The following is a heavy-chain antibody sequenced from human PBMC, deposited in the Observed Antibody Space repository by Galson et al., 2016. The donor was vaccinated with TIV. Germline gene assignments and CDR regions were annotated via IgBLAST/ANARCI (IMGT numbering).Heavy chain of an antibody. J-gene: IGHJ4*02. V-gene: IGHV1-2*02. Sequence: SVKVSCKASGYRFIGYYIHWVRQAPGRGAEWMGCINPGHGDPQYAQIFQGRVPLTWDTSVSTAYMELTRLRSDDTAVYFWATESDWGVAEFDFWGQGTPVSVSS. CDR1: GYRFIGYY. CDR2: INPGHGDP. D-gene: IGHD2-21*01. CDR3: ATESDWGVAEFDF.